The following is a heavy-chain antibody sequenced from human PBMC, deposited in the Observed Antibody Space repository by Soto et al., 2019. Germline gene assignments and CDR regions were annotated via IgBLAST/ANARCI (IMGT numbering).Heavy chain of an antibody. CDR3: ARDRFKYCSSTSCSWFDP. CDR1: GGSISSYY. J-gene: IGHJ5*02. V-gene: IGHV4-59*01. Sequence: PSETLSLTCTVSGGSISSYYWSWIRQPPGKGLEWIGYIYYSGSTNYNPSLKSRVTISVDTSKNQFSLKLSSVTAADTAVYYCARDRFKYCSSTSCSWFDPWGQGTLVTVS. D-gene: IGHD2-2*01. CDR2: IYYSGST.